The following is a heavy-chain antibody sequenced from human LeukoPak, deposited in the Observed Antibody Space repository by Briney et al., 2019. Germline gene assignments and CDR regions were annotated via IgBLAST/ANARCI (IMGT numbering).Heavy chain of an antibody. CDR1: GFTFSTSW. J-gene: IGHJ4*02. Sequence: PGGSLRLSCGASGFTFSTSWMSWVPQAPGKGLEWVANIKRDGSETYYVDSVKGRFTISRENTKNSLYLQMDSLRAEDTAVYFCARISTAVAGADYWGQGTLVTVSS. CDR3: ARISTAVAGADY. CDR2: IKRDGSET. V-gene: IGHV3-7*01. D-gene: IGHD6-19*01.